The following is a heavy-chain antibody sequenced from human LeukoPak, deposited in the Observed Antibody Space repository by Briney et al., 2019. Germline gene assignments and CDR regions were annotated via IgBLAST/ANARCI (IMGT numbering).Heavy chain of an antibody. J-gene: IGHJ4*02. CDR3: ARDRSTGDVWTNYYYGSGSYYSF. V-gene: IGHV3-30-3*01. D-gene: IGHD3-10*01. Sequence: GGSLTLSCAASGFTFSSYAMHWVRQAPGKGLEWVAVISYDGSNKYYADSVKGRFTISRDNSKNTLYLQMNSLRAEDTAVYYCARDRSTGDVWTNYYYGSGSYYSFWGQGTLVTVSS. CDR2: ISYDGSNK. CDR1: GFTFSSYA.